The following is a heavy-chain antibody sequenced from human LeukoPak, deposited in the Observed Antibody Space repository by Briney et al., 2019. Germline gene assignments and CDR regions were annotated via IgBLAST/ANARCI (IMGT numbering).Heavy chain of an antibody. Sequence: GGSLRLSCAASGFTFSDYNMNWVRQAPGKGLEWVSYITNSGSTIHYADSVRGRFTISRDNAKNSLYLQMNSLRAEETAVYYCARSIGLTGGGVDVWGQGTTVTVSS. J-gene: IGHJ6*02. CDR2: ITNSGSTI. CDR1: GFTFSDYN. V-gene: IGHV3-11*01. D-gene: IGHD3-9*01. CDR3: ARSIGLTGGGVDV.